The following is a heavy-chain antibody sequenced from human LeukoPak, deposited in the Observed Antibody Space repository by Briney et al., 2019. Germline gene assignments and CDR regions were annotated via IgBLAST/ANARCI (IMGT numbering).Heavy chain of an antibody. J-gene: IGHJ4*02. Sequence: GGSLRLSCAASGFTFDDYGMSWVRQAPGKGVEWVSGINWNGGSTVYADSLKGRFTISRDNAKNSLYLQMNSLRAEDTALYYCARDAVAGTRGIGYFDYWGQGTLVTVSS. CDR1: GFTFDDYG. CDR3: ARDAVAGTRGIGYFDY. CDR2: INWNGGST. V-gene: IGHV3-20*04. D-gene: IGHD6-19*01.